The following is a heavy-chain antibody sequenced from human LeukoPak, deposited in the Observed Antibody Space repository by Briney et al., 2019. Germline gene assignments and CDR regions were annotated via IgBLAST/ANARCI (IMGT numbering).Heavy chain of an antibody. J-gene: IGHJ5*02. CDR2: INHSGST. CDR3: ARLRGYCSGGSCSGGWFDP. CDR1: GGSFSGYY. V-gene: IGHV4-34*01. D-gene: IGHD2-15*01. Sequence: PSETLSLTCAVYGGSFSGYYWSWIRQPPGKGLEWIGEINHSGSTNYNPSLKSRVTISVDTSKNQFSLKLSSVTAADTAVYYCARLRGYCSGGSCSGGWFDPWGQGTLVTVSS.